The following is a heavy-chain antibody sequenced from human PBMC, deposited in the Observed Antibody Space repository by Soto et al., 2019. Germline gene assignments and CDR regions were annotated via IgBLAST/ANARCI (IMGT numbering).Heavy chain of an antibody. CDR1: GGDFNTFG. J-gene: IGHJ4*02. D-gene: IGHD3-16*01. V-gene: IGHV1-69*13. CDR2: IIPFFGTA. CDR3: ARSAPMEAGDKYYYDF. Sequence: GASVKVSCKASGGDFNTFGFSWVRQAPGQGLEWMGGIIPFFGTAKYSQKFEDRITITAEESSNTVYMGLRGLTSDDAAIYYCARSAPMEAGDKYYYDFWGQGALVTVS.